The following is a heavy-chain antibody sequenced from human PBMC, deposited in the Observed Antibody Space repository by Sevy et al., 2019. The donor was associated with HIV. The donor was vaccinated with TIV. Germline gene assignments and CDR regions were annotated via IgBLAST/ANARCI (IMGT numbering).Heavy chain of an antibody. D-gene: IGHD7-27*01. V-gene: IGHV3-23*01. CDR2: ISDNGTST. Sequence: GGSLRLSCAASGFTFSTYSMTWVRQAPRKGLEWVSAISDNGTSTYYTDSVEGRFTISRDNSKSTLFLHMNSLRAEDTALYYCAKFAGDFPHFDFWGLGTLVTVSS. CDR1: GFTFSTYS. CDR3: AKFAGDFPHFDF. J-gene: IGHJ4*02.